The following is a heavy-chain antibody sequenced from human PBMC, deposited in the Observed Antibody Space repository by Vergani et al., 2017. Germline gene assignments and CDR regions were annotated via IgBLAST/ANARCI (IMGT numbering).Heavy chain of an antibody. CDR3: ARAPFFTMVRGIGRNYFDY. J-gene: IGHJ4*02. CDR1: GGSFSGYY. CDR2: INHSGST. V-gene: IGHV4-34*01. D-gene: IGHD3-10*01. Sequence: QVQLQQWGAGLLKPSETLSLTCAVYGGSFSGYYWSWIRKPPGKGLGWIGEINHSGSTNYNPSLKSRVTISVDTSKNQFSRKLSSVTAADTAVYYCARAPFFTMVRGIGRNYFDYWGQGTLVTVSS.